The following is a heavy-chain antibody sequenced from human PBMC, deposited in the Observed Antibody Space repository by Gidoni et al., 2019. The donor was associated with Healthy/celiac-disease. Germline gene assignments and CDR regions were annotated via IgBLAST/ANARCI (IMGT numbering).Heavy chain of an antibody. J-gene: IGHJ4*02. CDR1: GGSFSGYY. V-gene: IGHV4-34*01. CDR2: INHSGST. CDR3: AREIVATMAYDY. D-gene: IGHD5-12*01. Sequence: QVQLQQSGAGLLKPSETLSLTCAVYGGSFSGYYWSWIRQPPGKGLEWIGEINHSGSTNYNPSLKSRVTISVDTSKNQFSLKLSSVTAADTAVYYCAREIVATMAYDYWGQGTLVTVSS.